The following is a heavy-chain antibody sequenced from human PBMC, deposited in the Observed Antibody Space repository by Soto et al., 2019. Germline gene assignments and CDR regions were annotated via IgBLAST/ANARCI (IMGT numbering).Heavy chain of an antibody. D-gene: IGHD5-12*01. Sequence: ASVKVSCKASGGTFSSYAISWVRQAPGQGLEWMGGIIPIFGTANYAQKFQGRVTITADESTSTAYMELSSLRSEDTAVYYCARATRYSGYDWYFDYWGQGTLVTVSS. CDR1: GGTFSSYA. CDR3: ARATRYSGYDWYFDY. CDR2: IIPIFGTA. V-gene: IGHV1-69*13. J-gene: IGHJ4*02.